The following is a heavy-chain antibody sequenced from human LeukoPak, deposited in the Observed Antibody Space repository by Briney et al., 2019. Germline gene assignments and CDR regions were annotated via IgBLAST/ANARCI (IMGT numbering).Heavy chain of an antibody. J-gene: IGHJ4*02. V-gene: IGHV4-38-2*02. CDR3: ARSPLLWFGELSLTPAPNFDY. CDR2: IYHSGST. CDR1: GYSISSGYY. D-gene: IGHD3-10*01. Sequence: SETLSLTCTVSGYSISSGYYWGWIRQPPGKGLEWIGSIYHSGSTYYNPSLKSRVTISVDTSKNQFSLKLSSVTAADTAVYYCARSPLLWFGELSLTPAPNFDYWGQGTLVTVSS.